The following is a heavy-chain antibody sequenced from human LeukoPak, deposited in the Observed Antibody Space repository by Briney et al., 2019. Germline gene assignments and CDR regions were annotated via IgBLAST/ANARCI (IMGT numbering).Heavy chain of an antibody. V-gene: IGHV3-30*04. Sequence: GGSLRLSCAASGFTISSYAMHWVRQAPGKGLEWVAVISYDGSNKYYADSVKGRFTISRDNSKNTLYLQMNSLRAEDTAVYYCASVRASIVGTTWFDYWGQGTLVTVSS. CDR1: GFTISSYA. CDR2: ISYDGSNK. D-gene: IGHD1-26*01. CDR3: ASVRASIVGTTWFDY. J-gene: IGHJ4*02.